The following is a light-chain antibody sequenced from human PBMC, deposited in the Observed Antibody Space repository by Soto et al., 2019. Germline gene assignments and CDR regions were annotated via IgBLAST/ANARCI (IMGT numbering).Light chain of an antibody. CDR1: ENIDSN. CDR2: GAS. J-gene: IGKJ1*01. V-gene: IGKV3-15*01. CDR3: QQYHYPWA. Sequence: EIVMSQSPDTLSLSPGERATLSCMASENIDSNLAWYQQKPRQPTRLLIDGASSRASDLPARFSGSGSGTEFTLTISILQEEDVADYCRQQYHYPWAFGQGTKVDIK.